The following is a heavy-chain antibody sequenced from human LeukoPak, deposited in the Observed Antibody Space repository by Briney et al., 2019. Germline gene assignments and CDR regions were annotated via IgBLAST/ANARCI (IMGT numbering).Heavy chain of an antibody. V-gene: IGHV4-59*08. D-gene: IGHD3-3*01. Sequence: SETPSLTCTVSGGSISSYYWSWIRQPPGKGLEWIAYIYYSGSTNYNPSLKSRVTISVDTSKNQFSLRLSSVTAADTAVYYCARQQSSITIFGVVLNWFDPWGQGTLVTVSS. CDR1: GGSISSYY. J-gene: IGHJ5*02. CDR2: IYYSGST. CDR3: ARQQSSITIFGVVLNWFDP.